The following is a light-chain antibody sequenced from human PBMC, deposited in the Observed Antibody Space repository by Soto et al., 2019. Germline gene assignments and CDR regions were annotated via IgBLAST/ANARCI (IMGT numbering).Light chain of an antibody. CDR3: QQYSGSPLT. CDR2: GAS. Sequence: EIVLTQSPGTLSLSSGERATLSCRANQSVDDDFLAWYQRRPGQAPRLLIYGASTRASGIPQRFSGGGSGTDFTLTISRLEPEDFAVYYCQQYSGSPLTFGQGTRLEIK. CDR1: QSVDDDF. J-gene: IGKJ5*01. V-gene: IGKV3-20*01.